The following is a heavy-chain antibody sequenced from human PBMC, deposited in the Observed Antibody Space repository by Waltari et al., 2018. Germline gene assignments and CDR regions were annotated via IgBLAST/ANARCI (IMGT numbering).Heavy chain of an antibody. CDR1: GFTFSGYA. CDR3: VKRGSSGYYYDY. V-gene: IGHV3-64D*08. CDR2: ISSNGDST. Sequence: EVQLVESGGGLVQPGGSLRPSCSAYGFTFSGYAMHGVGQSPGKGLEYVSAISSNGDSTYYADSVKGRFTISRDNSKNTLYLQMSSLRAEDTAVYYCVKRGSSGYYYDYWGQGTLVTVSS. J-gene: IGHJ4*02. D-gene: IGHD3-22*01.